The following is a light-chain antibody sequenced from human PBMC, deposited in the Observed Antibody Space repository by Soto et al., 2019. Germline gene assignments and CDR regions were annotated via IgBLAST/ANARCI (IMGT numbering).Light chain of an antibody. J-gene: IGKJ5*01. V-gene: IGKV3-11*01. CDR1: QSVSVY. Sequence: PGERATLSCRDSQSVSVYLACFQQKPGQPPRLLIYDASKRATGIPPGLSGSGSTTDFTLTISSLEPEDFAVDYCQQRNSWPKITFGQGTRLEIK. CDR3: QQRNSWPKIT. CDR2: DAS.